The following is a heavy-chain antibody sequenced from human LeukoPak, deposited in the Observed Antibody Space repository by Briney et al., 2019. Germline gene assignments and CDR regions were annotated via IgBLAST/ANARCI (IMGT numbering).Heavy chain of an antibody. D-gene: IGHD3-10*01. CDR3: ARMVSWFGDLYWFDP. CDR2: IRTSNGNT. Sequence: ASVKVSCKASGYTFINYPFSWVRQAPGQGPEWMGWIRTSNGNTNYAQKLQGRVTMTTDTSTNTAYMELRSLRSDDTAVYYCARMVSWFGDLYWFDPWGQGTLVTVSS. V-gene: IGHV1-18*01. CDR1: GYTFINYP. J-gene: IGHJ5*02.